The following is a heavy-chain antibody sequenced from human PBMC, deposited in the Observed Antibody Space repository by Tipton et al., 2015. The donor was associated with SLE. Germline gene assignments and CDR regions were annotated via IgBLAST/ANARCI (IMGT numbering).Heavy chain of an antibody. Sequence: TLSLTCTVSGGSISGHYWSWIRQPPGKGLEWIGYIYYTGNTNYNPSLKSRVTMSVDTSKSQFSLKLSSVTAADTAVYYCARDFGRDFWSGYFDWGQGTLVTVSS. CDR2: IYYTGNT. V-gene: IGHV4-59*11. J-gene: IGHJ4*02. CDR1: GGSISGHY. CDR3: ARDFGRDFWSGYFD. D-gene: IGHD3-3*01.